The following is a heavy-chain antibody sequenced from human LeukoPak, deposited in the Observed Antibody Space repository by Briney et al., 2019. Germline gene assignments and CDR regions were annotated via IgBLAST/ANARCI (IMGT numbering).Heavy chain of an antibody. J-gene: IGHJ3*02. D-gene: IGHD2-2*01. Sequence: GASVKVSCKASGYTFTGYYMHWVRQAPGQGLEWMGRINPNSGGTNYAQKFQGRVTMTRDTSISTAYMELSRLRSDDTAVYHCARDDTPVLGYCSSTSCYGAFDIWGQGTMVTVSS. CDR2: INPNSGGT. V-gene: IGHV1-2*06. CDR3: ARDDTPVLGYCSSTSCYGAFDI. CDR1: GYTFTGYY.